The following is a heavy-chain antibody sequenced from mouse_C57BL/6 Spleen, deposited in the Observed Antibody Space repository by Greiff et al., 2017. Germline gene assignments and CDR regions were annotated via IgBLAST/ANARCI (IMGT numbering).Heavy chain of an antibody. V-gene: IGHV5-17*01. CDR1: GFTFSDYG. CDR2: ISSGSSTI. CDR3: ASNGNWNFDY. D-gene: IGHD2-1*01. J-gene: IGHJ2*01. Sequence: EVKVIESGGGLVKPGGSLKFSCAASGFTFSDYGMHGVRQAPEKGLEWVAYISSGSSTIYYADTVKGRFTITRDNAKNTLFLQMTSLRSEDTAMYYCASNGNWNFDYWGQGTTLTVSS.